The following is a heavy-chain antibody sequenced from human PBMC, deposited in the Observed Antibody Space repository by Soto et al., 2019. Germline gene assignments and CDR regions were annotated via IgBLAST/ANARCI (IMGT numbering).Heavy chain of an antibody. D-gene: IGHD5-12*01. V-gene: IGHV4-30-4*01. CDR3: ARDLDGYSGYDLAY. Sequence: PSETLSLTCTVSGGSISSGDYYWSWIRQPPGKGLEWIGYIYYSGSTYYNPSLKSRVTISVDTSKNQFSLKLSSVTAADTAVYYCARDLDGYSGYDLAYWGQGTLVTVSS. CDR1: GGSISSGDYY. J-gene: IGHJ4*02. CDR2: IYYSGST.